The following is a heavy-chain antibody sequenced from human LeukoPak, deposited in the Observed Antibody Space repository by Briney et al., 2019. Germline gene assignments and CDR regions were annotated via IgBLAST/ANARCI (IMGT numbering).Heavy chain of an antibody. J-gene: IGHJ4*02. CDR2: IYPGDSDT. D-gene: IGHD2-15*01. V-gene: IGHV5-51*01. CDR1: GYSFTSYW. Sequence: GESLKISWKGPGYSFTSYWIGWVRQMPGKGLEWMGVIYPGDSDTRYSPSFQGQVTISADKSISTAYLQWSSLKASDTAMYYCAVNLRYCSGGSCYSGYYYFDYWGQGTLVTVSS. CDR3: AVNLRYCSGGSCYSGYYYFDY.